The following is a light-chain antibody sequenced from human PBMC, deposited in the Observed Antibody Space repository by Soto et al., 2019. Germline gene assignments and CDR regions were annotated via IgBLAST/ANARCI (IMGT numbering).Light chain of an antibody. CDR3: QTWGTGPCV. Sequence: QLVLTQSPSASASLGASVKLTCTLSSGHSSYAIAWHQQQPEKGPRYLMKLNSDGSHSKGDWIPDRFSGSSSGAERYLTISSLQSEDEADYYCQTWGTGPCVFGGGTKLTVL. CDR1: SGHSSYA. CDR2: LNSDGSH. J-gene: IGLJ3*02. V-gene: IGLV4-69*01.